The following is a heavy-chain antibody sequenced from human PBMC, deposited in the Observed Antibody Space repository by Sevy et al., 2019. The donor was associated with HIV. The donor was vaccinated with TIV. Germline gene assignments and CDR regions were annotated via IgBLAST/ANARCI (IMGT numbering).Heavy chain of an antibody. V-gene: IGHV3-30*03. CDR1: GFTFSTHA. CDR3: SRDAGYDTYGYYPSDY. D-gene: IGHD3-22*01. J-gene: IGHJ4*02. CDR2: ISYDGKNK. Sequence: GGSLRLSCAASGFTFSTHAMHWVRQAPGKGLEWVAAISYDGKNKDYADSVKGPFTISRDDSKNTLFLQMKSLTPEDTAVYYCSRDAGYDTYGYYPSDYWGQGTLVTVSS.